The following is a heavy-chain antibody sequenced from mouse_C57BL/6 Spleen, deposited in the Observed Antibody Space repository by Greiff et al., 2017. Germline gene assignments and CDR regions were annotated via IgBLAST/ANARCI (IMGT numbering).Heavy chain of an antibody. D-gene: IGHD4-1*02. CDR3: ARWTTGFAY. CDR2: INPSTGGT. V-gene: IGHV1-42*01. J-gene: IGHJ3*01. Sequence: EVKLLESGPELVKPGASVKISCKASGYSFTGYYMNWVKQSPEKSLEWIGEINPSTGGTTYNQKFKAKATLTVDKSSSTAYMQLKSLTSEDSAVYYCARWTTGFAYWGQGTLVTVSA. CDR1: GYSFTGYY.